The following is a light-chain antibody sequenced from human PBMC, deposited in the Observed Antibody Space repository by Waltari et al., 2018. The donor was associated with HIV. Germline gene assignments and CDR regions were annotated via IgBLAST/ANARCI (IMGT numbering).Light chain of an antibody. CDR1: QSVSSY. CDR2: DAS. CDR3: QQRSNWPPAIT. J-gene: IGKJ5*01. Sequence: ELVLTQSPATLSLSPGDRATISCRASQSVSSYLAWYQQKPGQAPRLLIYDASNRATGIPARFSGSGSGTDFTLTISSLEPEDFAVYYCQQRSNWPPAITFGQGTRLEIK. V-gene: IGKV3-11*01.